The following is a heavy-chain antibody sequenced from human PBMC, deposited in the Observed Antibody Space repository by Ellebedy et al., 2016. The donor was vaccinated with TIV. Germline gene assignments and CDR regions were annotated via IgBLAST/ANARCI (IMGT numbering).Heavy chain of an antibody. CDR2: ISAYNGNT. Sequence: AASVKVSCKASGYTFTSYGISWVRQAPGQGLEWMGWISAYNGNTNYAQKFQGRVTITRDTSASTAYMELSSLTSEDTAVYYCARGVYAMGNFDYWGQGTLVTVSS. D-gene: IGHD2-8*01. CDR1: GYTFTSYG. V-gene: IGHV1-18*01. CDR3: ARGVYAMGNFDY. J-gene: IGHJ4*02.